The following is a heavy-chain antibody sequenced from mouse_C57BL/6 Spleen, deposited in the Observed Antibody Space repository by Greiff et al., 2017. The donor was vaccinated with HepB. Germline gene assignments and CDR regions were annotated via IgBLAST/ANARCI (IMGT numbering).Heavy chain of an antibody. D-gene: IGHD2-4*01. J-gene: IGHJ1*03. CDR2: IHPNSGST. CDR3: ARENDDYEGYFDV. Sequence: VQLQQPGAELVKPGASVKLSCKASGYTFTSYWLHWVKQRPGPGLEWIGMIHPNSGSTNYNEKFKSKATLTVDKSSSTAYMQLSSLTSEDSAVYYCARENDDYEGYFDVWGTGTTVTVSS. CDR1: GYTFTSYW. V-gene: IGHV1-64*01.